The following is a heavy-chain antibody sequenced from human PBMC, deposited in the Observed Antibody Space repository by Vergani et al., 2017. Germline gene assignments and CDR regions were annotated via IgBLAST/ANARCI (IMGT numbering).Heavy chain of an antibody. J-gene: IGHJ4*02. CDR1: GFTFSSYA. CDR2: ISCSGGST. D-gene: IGHD3-10*01. V-gene: IGHV3-23*01. Sequence: EVQLLESGGGLVQPGGSLRLSCAASGFTFSSYAMSWVRQAPGKGLEWVSAISCSGGSTYYADSVKGRFTISRDNSKNMLFLQMNNLRTEDTAIYYGAKQYFVSGNYLFDYWGQGTLVTVSS. CDR3: AKQYFVSGNYLFDY.